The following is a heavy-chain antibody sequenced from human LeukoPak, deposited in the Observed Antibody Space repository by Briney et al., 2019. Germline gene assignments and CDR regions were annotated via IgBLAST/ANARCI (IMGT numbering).Heavy chain of an antibody. CDR2: IYYSGST. CDR3: ARDKLTVVRAGAFDI. V-gene: IGHV4-39*07. J-gene: IGHJ3*02. Sequence: SETLSLTCTVSGGSISSSSYYWGWIRQPPGKGLEWIGSIYYSGSTYYNPSLKSRVTISVDTSKNQSSLKLSSVTAADTAVYYCARDKLTVVRAGAFDIWGQGTMVTVSS. CDR1: GGSISSSSYY. D-gene: IGHD4-23*01.